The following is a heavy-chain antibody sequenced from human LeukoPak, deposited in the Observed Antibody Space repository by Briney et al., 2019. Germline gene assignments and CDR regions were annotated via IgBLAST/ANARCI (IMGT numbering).Heavy chain of an antibody. D-gene: IGHD7-27*01. CDR3: ARARYGTYWGELAY. J-gene: IGHJ4*02. CDR2: ISFDGSEK. Sequence: GGSLRLSCAASGFSFSSYAVNWVRQPPGKGLEWVAVISFDGSEKYYADSVKGRFTISRDNSKNTLYLQMNSLRTEDTAVYDCARARYGTYWGELAYWGQGTLVTVSS. V-gene: IGHV3-30*04. CDR1: GFSFSSYA.